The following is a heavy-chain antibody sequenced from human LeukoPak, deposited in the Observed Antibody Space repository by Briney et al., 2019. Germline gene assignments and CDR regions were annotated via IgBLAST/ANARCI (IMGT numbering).Heavy chain of an antibody. CDR2: ISDSGDNT. CDR1: GFNFGSYY. D-gene: IGHD2-8*02. J-gene: IGHJ5*02. Sequence: GGSLRLSCAASGFNFGSYYMTWVRQAPGKGLEWVSVISDSGDNTYYADSVKGRFTVSRDNSRDTLYLQMNSLRAEDTALYYCAKKIGTGPGHNWFDPWGQGTLVTVPS. CDR3: AKKIGTGPGHNWFDP. V-gene: IGHV3-23*01.